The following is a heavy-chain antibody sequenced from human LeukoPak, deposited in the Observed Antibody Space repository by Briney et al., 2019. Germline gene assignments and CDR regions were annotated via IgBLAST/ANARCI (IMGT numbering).Heavy chain of an antibody. CDR1: GASIRGSGFY. D-gene: IGHD3-22*01. Sequence: SETPPLTCTVSGASIRGSGFYWGWIRQPPGKGLEWIGSIYYSGSTYYNPSLKSRVTISVDTSKNQFSLKLSSVTAADTAVYYCARHDSSGYYYYIDYWGQGTLVTVSS. V-gene: IGHV4-39*01. J-gene: IGHJ4*02. CDR3: ARHDSSGYYYYIDY. CDR2: IYYSGST.